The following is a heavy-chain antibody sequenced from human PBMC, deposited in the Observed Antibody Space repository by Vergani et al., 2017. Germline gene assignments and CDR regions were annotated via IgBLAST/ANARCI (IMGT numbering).Heavy chain of an antibody. Sequence: QVQLVQSGAEVKKPGASVKVSCNASGYIFTNYYMHWVRQAPGQGLEWMGIISPIGGSTKYAQKLQGRVNMTRETSTSTVYMELSSLRSEDTAVYFCVRSKITMIEGVTYFDSWGQGTLVTVAS. CDR2: ISPIGGST. CDR3: VRSKITMIEGVTYFDS. CDR1: GYIFTNYY. D-gene: IGHD3-22*01. J-gene: IGHJ4*02. V-gene: IGHV1-46*03.